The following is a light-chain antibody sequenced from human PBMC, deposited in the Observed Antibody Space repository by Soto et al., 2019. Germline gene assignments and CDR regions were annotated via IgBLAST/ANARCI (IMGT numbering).Light chain of an antibody. CDR1: QSVSNSY. CDR2: GSS. J-gene: IGKJ1*01. CDR3: QQYGGSPRT. V-gene: IGKV3-20*01. Sequence: EIVLTQSPGTLSLSPGERATLSCRASQSVSNSYLAWYQQKPCQAPRLLIYGSSSRATGIPDRFSGSGSGPDFTLTISRLEPQDFAVYYCQQYGGSPRTFGQGTKVEIK.